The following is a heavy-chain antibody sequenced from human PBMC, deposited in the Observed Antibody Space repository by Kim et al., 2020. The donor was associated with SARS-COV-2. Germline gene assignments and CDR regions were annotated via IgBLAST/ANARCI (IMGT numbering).Heavy chain of an antibody. D-gene: IGHD4-4*01. CDR3: STSTATFYYYGMDV. V-gene: IGHV3-15*02. CDR2: GGTT. J-gene: IGHJ6*02. CDR1: GFTFSNAW. Sequence: GGSLRLSCAASGFTFSNAWMSWVRQAPGKGLEWVGGGTTDYAAPVKGRFTIPRDGSKNTLYLHMNSLKSADTAACYCSTSTATFYYYGMDVWGQGTTVT.